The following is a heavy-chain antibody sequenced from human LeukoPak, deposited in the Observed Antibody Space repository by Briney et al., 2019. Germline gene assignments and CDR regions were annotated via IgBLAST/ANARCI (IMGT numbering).Heavy chain of an antibody. J-gene: IGHJ6*03. Sequence: GGSLRLSCAASGFTVSSNHMSWVRQAPGKGLKYVSLVYSDGGTYYADSVKGRFTISRDNSKNTLYLQMKSLRAEDTAVYYCAKDSGNYYYYYVDVWGKGTTVTVSS. CDR1: GFTVSSNH. CDR2: VYSDGGT. V-gene: IGHV3-53*01. CDR3: AKDSGNYYYYYVDV.